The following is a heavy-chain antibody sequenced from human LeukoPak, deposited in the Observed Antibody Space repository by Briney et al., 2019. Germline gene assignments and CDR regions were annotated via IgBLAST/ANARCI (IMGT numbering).Heavy chain of an antibody. CDR2: ISAYNGNT. CDR3: ARLTTTPDLLWFGESYFDY. J-gene: IGHJ4*02. V-gene: IGHV1-18*01. Sequence: AASVKVSCKASGGTFSSYAISWVRQAPGQGLEWMGWISAYNGNTNYAQKLQGRVTMTTDTSTSTAYMELRSLRSDDTAVYYCARLTTTPDLLWFGESYFDYWGQGTLVTVSS. D-gene: IGHD3-10*01. CDR1: GGTFSSYA.